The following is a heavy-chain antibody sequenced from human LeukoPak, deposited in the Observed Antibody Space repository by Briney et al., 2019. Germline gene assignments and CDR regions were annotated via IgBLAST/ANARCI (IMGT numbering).Heavy chain of an antibody. CDR3: ARDFSSGSPGDYFDY. D-gene: IGHD3-10*01. V-gene: IGHV3-7*05. Sequence: GGSLRLSCAASGFTFSSYWMSWVRQAPGKGLEWVANIKQGGSEKYYVESVKGRFTISRDNAENSLYLQMNSLRAEDTAVYSCARDFSSGSPGDYFDYWGQETLVTVSS. CDR1: GFTFSSYW. CDR2: IKQGGSEK. J-gene: IGHJ4*02.